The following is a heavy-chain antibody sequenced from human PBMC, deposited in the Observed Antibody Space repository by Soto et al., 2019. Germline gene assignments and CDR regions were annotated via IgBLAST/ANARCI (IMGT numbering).Heavy chain of an antibody. D-gene: IGHD6-6*01. CDR2: ISSSSNAI. V-gene: IGHV3-48*01. CDR1: GFTLTRYS. CDR3: ARDVSGSSIAAPYFDY. J-gene: IGHJ4*02. Sequence: GGSVRLSCAASGFTLTRYSMNWVRHAPRKGLEWVSYISSSSNAIYYADSVKGRFSISRDNAKTSLYLQMSRLTAEDSVVYYCARDVSGSSIAAPYFDYWGQGTLVTVSS.